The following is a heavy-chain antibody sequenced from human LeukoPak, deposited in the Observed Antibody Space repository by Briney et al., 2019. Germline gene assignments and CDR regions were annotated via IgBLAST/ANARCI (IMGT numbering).Heavy chain of an antibody. CDR1: GYTFTGYY. CDR2: INPNSGGT. D-gene: IGHD1-7*01. Sequence: ASVKVSCKASGYTFTGYYMHWVRQAPGQGLEWMGWINPNSGGTNYAQKFQGRVTMTRDTSISTAYMELSRLRSDDTAVYYCARVLSGTSPGAFDIWGQGTMVTVSS. J-gene: IGHJ3*02. V-gene: IGHV1-2*02. CDR3: ARVLSGTSPGAFDI.